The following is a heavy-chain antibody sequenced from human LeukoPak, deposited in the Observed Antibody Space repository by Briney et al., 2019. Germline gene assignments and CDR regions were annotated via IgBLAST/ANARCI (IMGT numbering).Heavy chain of an antibody. D-gene: IGHD3-10*01. J-gene: IGHJ3*02. V-gene: IGHV3-30*04. CDR2: ITYDGSNT. CDR3: ARPGGYAFDI. CDR1: GFIFSTYA. Sequence: GGSLRLSCTASGFIFSTYAFHWVRQAPGKGPEWVAFITYDGSNTFFADSVKGRFTLSRDNSKNALYLQMNSLRPADTAVYYCARPGGYAFDIWGQGTMVTVSS.